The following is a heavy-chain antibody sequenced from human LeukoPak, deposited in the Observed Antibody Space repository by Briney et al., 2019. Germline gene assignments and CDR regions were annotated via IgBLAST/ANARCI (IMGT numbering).Heavy chain of an antibody. D-gene: IGHD6-6*01. CDR2: INHSGST. J-gene: IGHJ4*02. CDR3: ARHKGYSSSSRAFDY. V-gene: IGHV4-34*01. Sequence: PSETLSLTCTVSGGSISSYYWSWIRQPPGKGLEWIGEINHSGSTNYNPSLKSRVTISVDTSKNQFSLKLSSVTAADTAVYYCARHKGYSSSSRAFDYWGQGTLVTVSS. CDR1: GGSISSYY.